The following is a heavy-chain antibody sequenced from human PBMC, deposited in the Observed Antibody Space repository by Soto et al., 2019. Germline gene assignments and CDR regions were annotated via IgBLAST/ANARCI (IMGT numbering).Heavy chain of an antibody. CDR2: MNPNSGNT. CDR1: GYTFTSYD. Sequence: QVQLVQSGAEVKKPGASVKLSCKTSGYTFTSYDINWVRQATGQVLEWMGWMNPNSGNTGYAQKFQGRVTMTRDTSIGTAYMELSSLRSDDTAVYYCARGKWLDYWGQGTLVTVSS. D-gene: IGHD2-8*01. CDR3: ARGKWLDY. J-gene: IGHJ4*02. V-gene: IGHV1-8*01.